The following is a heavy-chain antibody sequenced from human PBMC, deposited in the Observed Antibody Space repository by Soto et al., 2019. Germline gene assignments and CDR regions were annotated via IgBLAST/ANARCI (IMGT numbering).Heavy chain of an antibody. D-gene: IGHD2-15*01. J-gene: IGHJ3*02. CDR2: ISSSGTGI. CDR3: ASAYSDAFAI. Sequence: GGSLILSCAASGFTFSDYYMTWIRQAPGKGLEWVSYISSSGTGIYYADSMKGRFTISRDNAKKSLYLQMSSLRAEDTAVYYCASAYSDAFAIWGQGTMVTVSS. CDR1: GFTFSDYY. V-gene: IGHV3-11*01.